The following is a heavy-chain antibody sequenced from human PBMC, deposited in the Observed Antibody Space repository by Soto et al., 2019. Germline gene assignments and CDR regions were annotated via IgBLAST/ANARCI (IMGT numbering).Heavy chain of an antibody. CDR2: ISGSGGRS. Sequence: GGPLRVSCAASGFTFSDYGMRWVRQDPGKGLEWVSGISGSGGRSYYADSVKGRFTISRDNSKSTLYLQMNSLRAEDTAVYYCAKAYFVWSSEQPYYFDYWGQGTLVTVSS. D-gene: IGHD3-16*01. CDR3: AKAYFVWSSEQPYYFDY. V-gene: IGHV3-23*01. CDR1: GFTFSDYG. J-gene: IGHJ4*02.